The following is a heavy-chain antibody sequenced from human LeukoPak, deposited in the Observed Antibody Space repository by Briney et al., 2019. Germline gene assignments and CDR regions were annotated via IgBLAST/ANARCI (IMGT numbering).Heavy chain of an antibody. CDR2: ITRDGSGT. V-gene: IGHV3-74*01. J-gene: IGHJ6*04. Sequence: GGSLRLSCAASGFTFSSSWMHWVRQAPGKGLLGVSRITRDGSGTTYADPVKGRFTTSRDNAKNTLYLQMDSLRDDDTAVYYCARDPGYESWSPFWGGMDVWGNGTTVIVSS. D-gene: IGHD3-16*01. CDR3: ARDPGYESWSPFWGGMDV. CDR1: GFTFSSSW.